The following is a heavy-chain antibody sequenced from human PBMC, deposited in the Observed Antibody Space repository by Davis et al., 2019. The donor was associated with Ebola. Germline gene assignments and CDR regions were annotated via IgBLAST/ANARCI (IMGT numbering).Heavy chain of an antibody. CDR3: VSLLH. J-gene: IGHJ4*02. CDR1: GFTFSDNY. Sequence: GESLKISCAASGFTFSDNYMTRIRQAPGKGLEWVAYISYSGATIYYADSVKGRFTISRDNAKNSLHLQMNSLRVEDTAMYYCVSLLHWGQGARVTVSS. V-gene: IGHV3-11*01. CDR2: ISYSGATI.